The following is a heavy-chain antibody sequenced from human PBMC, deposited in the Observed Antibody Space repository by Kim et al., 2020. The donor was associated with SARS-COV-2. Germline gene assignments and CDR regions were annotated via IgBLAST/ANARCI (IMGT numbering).Heavy chain of an antibody. CDR1: GFTVRSNS. D-gene: IGHD6-19*01. Sequence: GGSLRLSCAASGFTVRSNSMSWVRQAPGKGLEWVSVIYSGGTTYYADSVKGKFTVSTDNSKNTLYLQMNSLRAEDTAVYYCAREGYRSGWSYYFDCWGQG. J-gene: IGHJ4*02. CDR2: IYSGGTT. V-gene: IGHV3-66*01. CDR3: AREGYRSGWSYYFDC.